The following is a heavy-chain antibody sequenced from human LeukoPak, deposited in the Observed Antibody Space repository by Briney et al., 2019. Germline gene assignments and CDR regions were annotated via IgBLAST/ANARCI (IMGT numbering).Heavy chain of an antibody. CDR1: GFTFSSYS. J-gene: IGHJ4*02. Sequence: PGGSLRLSCAASGFTFSSYSMNWVRQAPGKGLEWVSSISSSDTYIYHADSVKGRFTISRDNSKNTLYLQMNSLRAEDTAVYYCARAFGDHRDYWGQGTLVTVSS. D-gene: IGHD3-10*01. CDR3: ARAFGDHRDY. CDR2: ISSSDTYI. V-gene: IGHV3-21*01.